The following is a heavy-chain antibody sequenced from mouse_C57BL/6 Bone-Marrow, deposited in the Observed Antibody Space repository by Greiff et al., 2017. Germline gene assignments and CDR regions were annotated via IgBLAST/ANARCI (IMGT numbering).Heavy chain of an antibody. Sequence: VQLQESGPELVKPGASVKLSCKASGYTFTSYDINWVKQRPGQGLEWIGWIYPRDGSTKYNEKFKGKATLTVDPSSSTAYMALHSLTSEDSAVYCCARLEFDGSSGDWYFDVWGTGTTVTVSS. CDR3: ARLEFDGSSGDWYFDV. CDR1: GYTFTSYD. D-gene: IGHD1-1*01. CDR2: IYPRDGST. J-gene: IGHJ1*03. V-gene: IGHV1-85*01.